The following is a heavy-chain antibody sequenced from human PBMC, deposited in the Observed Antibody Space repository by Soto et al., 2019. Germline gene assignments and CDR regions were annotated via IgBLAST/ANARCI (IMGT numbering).Heavy chain of an antibody. V-gene: IGHV3-30*18. D-gene: IGHD2-15*01. CDR3: AKLVIGYCSGNTCDDY. J-gene: IGHJ4*02. Sequence: VQLLESGGGLIQPGGSLRLSCAASGFTFSYGIHWLRQAPGKGLEWVAYISYDSSNKFYGDSVKGRFTISRDNSKKTQLLQRNSLRAEDTAVYYCAKLVIGYCSGNTCDDYWGQGTLVAVSS. CDR1: GFTFSYG. CDR2: ISYDSSNK.